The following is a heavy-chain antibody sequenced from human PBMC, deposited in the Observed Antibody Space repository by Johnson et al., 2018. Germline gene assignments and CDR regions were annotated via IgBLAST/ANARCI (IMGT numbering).Heavy chain of an antibody. J-gene: IGHJ6*03. CDR3: ARSPTDVLTGYYYMDG. V-gene: IGHV4-59*01. CDR1: GGSISGYY. CDR2: YSGST. Sequence: QVQLQESGPGLVKPSETLSLTCSVSGGSISGYYWSWVRQPPGKGLEWIGYSGSTDYNPSLKSRITISVDRSKSPFSLKLRSVAAAGTAVYYCARSPTDVLTGYYYMDGWGKGTTVIVSS. D-gene: IGHD3-9*01.